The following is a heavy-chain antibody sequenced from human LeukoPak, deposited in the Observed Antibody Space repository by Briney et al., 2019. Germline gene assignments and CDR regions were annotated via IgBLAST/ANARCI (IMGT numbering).Heavy chain of an antibody. V-gene: IGHV4-34*01. CDR2: INHSGST. Sequence: SSETLSLTCAVYGGSFSGYYWSWIRQPLGKGLEWIGEINHSGSTNYNPSLKSRVTISVDTSKNQFSLKLSSVTAADTAVYYCASRGRRQYSSNKHGWFDPWGQGTLVTVSS. J-gene: IGHJ5*02. D-gene: IGHD6-13*01. CDR3: ASRGRRQYSSNKHGWFDP. CDR1: GGSFSGYY.